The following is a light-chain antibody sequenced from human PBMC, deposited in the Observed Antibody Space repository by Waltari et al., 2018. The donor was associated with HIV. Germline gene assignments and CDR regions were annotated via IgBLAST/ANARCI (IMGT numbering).Light chain of an antibody. CDR3: QQYNSYPLT. Sequence: DIQMTQSPSTLSASVGDRVTITCRASQSISSSLAWDQQKPGKAPKLLIYKASSLESGVPARFSGSGSGTELTLTISSLQPDDFATYYCQQYNSYPLTFGPGTKVDIK. CDR1: QSISSS. V-gene: IGKV1-5*03. J-gene: IGKJ3*01. CDR2: KAS.